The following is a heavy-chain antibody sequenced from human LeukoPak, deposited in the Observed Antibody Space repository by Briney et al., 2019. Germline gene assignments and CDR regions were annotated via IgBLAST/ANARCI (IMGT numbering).Heavy chain of an antibody. Sequence: HAGGSLRLSCAASGFTFSSCWMSWVRQAPGKGLEWVANIKQDGSEESYVDSVKGRFTISRDNTENSLYLPMNSLRAEDTAVYYCAGCSTVTTFYYSSYMDLWGKGTTVTVSS. CDR2: IKQDGSEE. D-gene: IGHD4-17*01. V-gene: IGHV3-7*01. CDR1: GFTFSSCW. CDR3: AGCSTVTTFYYSSYMDL. J-gene: IGHJ6*03.